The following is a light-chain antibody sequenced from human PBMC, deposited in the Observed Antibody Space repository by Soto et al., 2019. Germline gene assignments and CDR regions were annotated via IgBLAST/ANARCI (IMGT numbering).Light chain of an antibody. J-gene: IGKJ4*01. V-gene: IGKV3-15*01. CDR2: AAS. CDR1: QSVGRN. Sequence: EIVMTQSPATLSVSPGERATLSCWASQSVGRNFAWYQQKPGQAPRLLIYAASIRATGIPARFSGSGSGTDFNLSISSLQSEDFAVYFCQQYNDWTLTFGGGTKVEIK. CDR3: QQYNDWTLT.